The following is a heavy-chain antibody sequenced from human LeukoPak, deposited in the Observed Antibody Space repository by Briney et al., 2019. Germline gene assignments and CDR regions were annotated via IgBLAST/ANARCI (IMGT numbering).Heavy chain of an antibody. D-gene: IGHD2-2*01. CDR2: TYYRSKWYN. CDR3: ARDRGYCSSTSCYWYYYCGMDV. CDR1: GDSVSSNSAA. Sequence: SQTLSLTCAISGDSVSSNSAAWNWIRQSPSKGLEWLGRTYYRSKWYNDYAVSVKSRITINPDTSKNQFSLQLNSVTPEDTAVYYCARDRGYCSSTSCYWYYYCGMDVWGQGTTVTVSS. J-gene: IGHJ6*02. V-gene: IGHV6-1*01.